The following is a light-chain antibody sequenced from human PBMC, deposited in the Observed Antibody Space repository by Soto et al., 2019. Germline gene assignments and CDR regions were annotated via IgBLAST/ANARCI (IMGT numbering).Light chain of an antibody. CDR1: QSVSSSY. Sequence: EIVLMQSPGTLSLSPGERATLSCRASQSVSSSYLAWYQQKHGQAPRLLINGASSRATCIPDRFSGSGSGTDFTLTISRLEPEDFAVYYCQKYGRSPYTFGQGTKMEIK. J-gene: IGKJ2*01. V-gene: IGKV3-20*01. CDR2: GAS. CDR3: QKYGRSPYT.